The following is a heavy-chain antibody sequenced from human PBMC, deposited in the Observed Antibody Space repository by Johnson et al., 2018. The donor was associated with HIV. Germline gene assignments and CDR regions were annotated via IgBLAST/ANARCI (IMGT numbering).Heavy chain of an antibody. Sequence: VQLVESGGGLVQPGGSLRLSCAASGFTVSSNYMSWVRQAPGKGLEWVSVIYSGGSTYYADSVKGRFTISRDNSKNTLYLQMNSLRAEDTAVYYCARAGLTYTLDAFDIWGQGTLVTVSS. CDR3: ARAGLTYTLDAFDI. CDR1: GFTVSSNY. D-gene: IGHD3-16*01. J-gene: IGHJ3*02. CDR2: IYSGGST. V-gene: IGHV3-66*01.